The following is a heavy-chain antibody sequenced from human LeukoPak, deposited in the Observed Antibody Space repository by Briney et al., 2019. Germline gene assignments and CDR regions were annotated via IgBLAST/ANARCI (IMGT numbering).Heavy chain of an antibody. CDR3: ARIRELRYFDWLLSGLDY. J-gene: IGHJ4*02. D-gene: IGHD3-9*01. CDR2: IYSGGST. Sequence: GGSLRLSCAASEFSVGSNYMTWVRQAPGKGLEWVSLIYSGGSTYYADSVKGRFTISRDNSKNTLYLQMNSLRAEDTAVYYCARIRELRYFDWLLSGLDYWGQGTLVTVSS. CDR1: EFSVGSNY. V-gene: IGHV3-66*01.